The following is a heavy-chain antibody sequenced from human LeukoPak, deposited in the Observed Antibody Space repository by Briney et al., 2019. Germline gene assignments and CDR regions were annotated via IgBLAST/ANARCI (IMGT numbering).Heavy chain of an antibody. V-gene: IGHV3-15*01. CDR1: GFTFSNAW. Sequence: GGSLRLSFATSGFTFSNAWMSWVRQVPGKGLEWVGRIRTKADGGTTDYAAPVKGRFTISRDDSKNTLYLQMNSLKTEDTAVYSCATGGHYFGAWGQGTLDTVSS. D-gene: IGHD3-10*01. CDR3: ATGGHYFGA. CDR2: IRTKADGGTT. J-gene: IGHJ4*02.